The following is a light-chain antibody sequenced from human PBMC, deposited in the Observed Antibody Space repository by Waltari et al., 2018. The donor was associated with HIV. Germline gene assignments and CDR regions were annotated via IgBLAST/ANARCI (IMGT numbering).Light chain of an antibody. Sequence: QSALTQPASVSGSPGQSITISCTGTSSDVGVYNYVSWYQQRPGKAPQLMIFEVSERPSRVSYRFSGSKSGNTASLTISGLQADDEADYYCTSYTTINTYVFGGGTRVTVL. J-gene: IGLJ1*01. CDR3: TSYTTINTYV. CDR1: SSDVGVYNY. CDR2: EVS. V-gene: IGLV2-14*01.